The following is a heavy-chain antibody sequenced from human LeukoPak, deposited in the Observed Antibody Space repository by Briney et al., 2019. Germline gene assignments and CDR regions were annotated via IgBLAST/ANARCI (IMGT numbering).Heavy chain of an antibody. Sequence: GASVKVSCKVSGYTLTKLSMHWVRQAPGKGLEWMGGFDFEDGETLYAQRFQGRLTMTEDTSTDTAYMEMSSLRSEDTAVYYCATGEGGGAVPFDYWGQGTLVTVSS. V-gene: IGHV1-24*01. CDR2: FDFEDGET. D-gene: IGHD3-16*01. J-gene: IGHJ4*02. CDR1: GYTLTKLS. CDR3: ATGEGGGAVPFDY.